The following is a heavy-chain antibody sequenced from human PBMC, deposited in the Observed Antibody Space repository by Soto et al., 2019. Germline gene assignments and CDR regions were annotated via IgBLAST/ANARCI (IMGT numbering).Heavy chain of an antibody. CDR2: ISAYHANP. D-gene: IGHD6-19*01. J-gene: IGHJ4*02. CDR3: ARKPPWAITVADSRASCSDS. Sequence: QVQLVQCGAEVKKPEASVKVSCQASGYTFTRYGFSSVRQAPGQRLEWLGWISAYHANPYYGQKIHGRVPLTTDTCTSTAFMDLRGRRSDDTAVYYCARKPPWAITVADSRASCSDSWGQGTLVTVSS. V-gene: IGHV1-18*04. CDR1: GYTFTRYG.